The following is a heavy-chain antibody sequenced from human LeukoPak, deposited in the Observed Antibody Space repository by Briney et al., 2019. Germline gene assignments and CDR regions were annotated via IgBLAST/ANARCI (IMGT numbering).Heavy chain of an antibody. Sequence: ASVKVSCKASGYTFTGYYMHWVRQAPGQGLEWMGWINPNSGGTNYAQKFQGRATMARDTSISTAYMELSRLRSDDTAVYYCARDGITIFGVVIIRYYGMDVWGQGTTVTVSS. V-gene: IGHV1-2*02. CDR2: INPNSGGT. CDR3: ARDGITIFGVVIIRYYGMDV. D-gene: IGHD3-3*01. CDR1: GYTFTGYY. J-gene: IGHJ6*02.